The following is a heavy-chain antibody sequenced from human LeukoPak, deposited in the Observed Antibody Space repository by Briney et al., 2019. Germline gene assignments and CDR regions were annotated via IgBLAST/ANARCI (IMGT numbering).Heavy chain of an antibody. V-gene: IGHV3-30-3*01. J-gene: IGHJ6*02. D-gene: IGHD2-21*02. CDR1: GFTFSSYA. Sequence: GRSLRLSCAASGFTFSSYAMHWVRQAPGKGLEWVAVISYDGSNKYYADSVKGRFTISRDNSKNTLYLQMNSLRAEDTAVYYCAREDIVVVTASNSVYYYYYGMDVWGQGTTVTVSS. CDR2: ISYDGSNK. CDR3: AREDIVVVTASNSVYYYYYGMDV.